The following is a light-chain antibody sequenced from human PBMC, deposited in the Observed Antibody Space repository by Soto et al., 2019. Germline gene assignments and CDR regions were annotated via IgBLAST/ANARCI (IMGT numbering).Light chain of an antibody. CDR1: QSIGSW. CDR3: QQSYSTPRT. J-gene: IGKJ1*01. CDR2: ATS. Sequence: DIQMTQSLSTQYASVAARVTIACRASQSIGSWLAWYQQKPGKAPKLLLYATSSLQSGVPSRFSGSGSGTDFTLTISSLQPEDFATYYCQQSYSTPRTFGQGTKVDI. V-gene: IGKV1-39*01.